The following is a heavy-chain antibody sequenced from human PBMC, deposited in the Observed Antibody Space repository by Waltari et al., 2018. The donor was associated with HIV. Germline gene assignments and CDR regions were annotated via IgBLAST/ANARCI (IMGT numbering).Heavy chain of an antibody. CDR1: GGSMTSISDY. V-gene: IGHV4-39*01. Sequence: QLQLQESGPGLVKSPETLSLTCTVSGGSMTSISDYWGWIRQPPGKGLEWIGSMSYSGSTYNNASLRSRLTISVDTSKNQFSLKLTSVTAADTAMYYCARSFSGYSNYFDPWGQGTLVTVSS. D-gene: IGHD4-4*01. J-gene: IGHJ5*02. CDR3: ARSFSGYSNYFDP. CDR2: MSYSGST.